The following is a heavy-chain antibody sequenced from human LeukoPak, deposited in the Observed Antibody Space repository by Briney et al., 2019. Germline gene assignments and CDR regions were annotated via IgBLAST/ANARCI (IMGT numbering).Heavy chain of an antibody. CDR2: INIDGSSG. Sequence: GGSLRLSCAASGFTFRSYWMHWVRQAPGKGLVWVSRINIDGSSGSYADSVEGRFTISRDNAKNTVYLQMNSLRAEDTAVYYCARVTYCSGGSCEPFDYWGQGTLVTVSS. D-gene: IGHD2-15*01. V-gene: IGHV3-74*01. CDR3: ARVTYCSGGSCEPFDY. CDR1: GFTFRSYW. J-gene: IGHJ4*02.